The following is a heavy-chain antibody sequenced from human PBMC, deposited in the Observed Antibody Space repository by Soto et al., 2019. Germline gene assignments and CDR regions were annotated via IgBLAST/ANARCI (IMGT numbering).Heavy chain of an antibody. CDR2: IYYSGST. Sequence: SETLSLTCTVSGGSVSSGSYYRSWIRQPPGKGLEWIGYIYYSGSTNCNPSLKSRVTLSVETSKNQFSLKLSSVTAADTAVYYCARSYVWGSYRYSYYYGLDVWGQGTTVTVSS. V-gene: IGHV4-61*01. J-gene: IGHJ6*02. D-gene: IGHD3-16*02. CDR3: ARSYVWGSYRYSYYYGLDV. CDR1: GGSVSSGSYY.